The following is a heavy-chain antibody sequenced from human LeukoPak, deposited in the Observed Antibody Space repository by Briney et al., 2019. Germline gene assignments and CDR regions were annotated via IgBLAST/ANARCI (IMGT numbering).Heavy chain of an antibody. Sequence: ASVKVSCKASGYTFTSYDINWVRQATGQGLEWMRWMNPNSGNTGYAQKFQGRVTMTRNTSISTAYMELSSLRSEDTAVYYCAVPIVVVTATDAFDIWGQGTMATVSS. CDR1: GYTFTSYD. CDR2: MNPNSGNT. J-gene: IGHJ3*02. D-gene: IGHD2-21*02. V-gene: IGHV1-8*01. CDR3: AVPIVVVTATDAFDI.